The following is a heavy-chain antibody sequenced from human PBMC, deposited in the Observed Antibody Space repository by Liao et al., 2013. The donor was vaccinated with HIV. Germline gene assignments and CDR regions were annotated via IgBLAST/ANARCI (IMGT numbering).Heavy chain of an antibody. J-gene: IGHJ6*03. Sequence: QVQLQQWGAGLLKPSETLSLTCAVYGGSFSGYYWNWVRQPAGKRLEWIGRIYSSGSAIYNPSLQTRVTMSVDTSKNQLSLSLASATAADTAVYYCARDCGGDCFVAPGEGYYFYYYMDVWGKGATVTVSS. CDR3: ARDCGGDCFVAPGEGYYFYYYMDV. CDR2: IYSSGSA. D-gene: IGHD2-21*01. CDR1: GGSFSGYY. V-gene: IGHV4-59*10.